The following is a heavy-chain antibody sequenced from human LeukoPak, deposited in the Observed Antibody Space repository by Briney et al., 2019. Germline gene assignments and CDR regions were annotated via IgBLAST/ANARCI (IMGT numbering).Heavy chain of an antibody. CDR3: AREGGSSRNFDY. CDR1: GASICSDF. Sequence: SETLSLTCDVSGASICSDFRSWIRQPAGKGLECVGRIFISGIINYNPSLKSRLTMSVDTAKDQFYLNLSSVTAAATAVYFCAREGGSSRNFDYWGQGTLVTVSS. J-gene: IGHJ4*02. CDR2: IFISGII. V-gene: IGHV4-4*07. D-gene: IGHD6-13*01.